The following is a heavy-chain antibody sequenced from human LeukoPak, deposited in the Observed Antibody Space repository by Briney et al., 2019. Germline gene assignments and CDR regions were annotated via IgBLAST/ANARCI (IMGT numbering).Heavy chain of an antibody. D-gene: IGHD2-21*02. CDR2: INHSGST. Sequence: SETLSLTCAVYGGSFSGYYWSWIRQPPGKGLEWIGEINHSGSTDYKPSLKSRVTISVDTSKNQFSLKLSSVTAADTAVYYCARLGTAAIDYWGQGTLVTVSS. CDR1: GGSFSGYY. CDR3: ARLGTAAIDY. J-gene: IGHJ4*02. V-gene: IGHV4-34*01.